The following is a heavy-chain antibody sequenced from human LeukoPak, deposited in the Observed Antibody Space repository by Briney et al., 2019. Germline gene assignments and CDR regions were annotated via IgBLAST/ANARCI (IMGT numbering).Heavy chain of an antibody. CDR1: GFTFSSYA. J-gene: IGHJ1*01. V-gene: IGHV3-23*01. CDR3: AKDLADYYDSSGYYHEYFQH. D-gene: IGHD3-22*01. Sequence: GGSLRLSCAASGFTFSSYAMSWVRQAPGKGLEWVSAINVSGGGTYYADSVKGRFSISRDNSKNTLYLQMNSLRAEDTAVYYCAKDLADYYDSSGYYHEYFQHWGQGTLVTVSS. CDR2: INVSGGGT.